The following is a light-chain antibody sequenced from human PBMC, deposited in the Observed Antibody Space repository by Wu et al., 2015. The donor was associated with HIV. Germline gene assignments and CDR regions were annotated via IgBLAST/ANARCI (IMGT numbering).Light chain of an antibody. CDR3: QQYGSSSYT. CDR2: GAS. CDR1: QTISDNY. J-gene: IGKJ2*01. V-gene: IGKV3-20*01. Sequence: EIVLTQSPGTLSLSPGEGATLSCRASQTISDNYLAWYQQKPGQAPRLLIYGASSRATGISDRFSGSGAGTDFTLTISRVEPEDFAVYYCQQYGSSSYTFGQGTKLEIK.